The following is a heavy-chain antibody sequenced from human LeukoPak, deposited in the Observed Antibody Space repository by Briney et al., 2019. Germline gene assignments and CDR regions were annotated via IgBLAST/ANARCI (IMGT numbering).Heavy chain of an antibody. CDR1: GYTFTSYD. J-gene: IGHJ4*02. V-gene: IGHV1-2*02. CDR3: ARDGGYCSGGSCYFLFDY. Sequence: ASVKVSCKASGYTFTSYDINWVRQATGQGLEWMGWINPNSGGTNYAQKFQGRVTMTRDTSISTAYMELSRLRSDDTAVYYCARDGGYCSGGSCYFLFDYWGQGTLVTVSS. CDR2: INPNSGGT. D-gene: IGHD2-15*01.